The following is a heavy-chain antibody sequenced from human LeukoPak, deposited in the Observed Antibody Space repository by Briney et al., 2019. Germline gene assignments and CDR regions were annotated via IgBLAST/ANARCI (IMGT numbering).Heavy chain of an antibody. J-gene: IGHJ3*02. Sequence: RASVKVSCKASGYTFTSYYMHWVRQAPGQGLEWMGIINPSGGSTSYAQKFQGRVTMTRDMSTSTVYMELSSLRSEDTAVYYCARDPRDGYNRIGRAFDIWGQGTMVTVSS. CDR3: ARDPRDGYNRIGRAFDI. CDR1: GYTFTSYY. CDR2: INPSGGST. V-gene: IGHV1-46*01. D-gene: IGHD5-24*01.